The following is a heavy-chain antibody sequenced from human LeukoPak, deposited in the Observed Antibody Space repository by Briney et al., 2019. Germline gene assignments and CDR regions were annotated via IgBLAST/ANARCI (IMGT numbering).Heavy chain of an antibody. CDR1: GFTFSSYA. D-gene: IGHD2-15*01. V-gene: IGHV3-23*01. CDR3: AKTLGYCSGGSCYSGVIDY. J-gene: IGHJ4*02. CDR2: ISGSGGST. Sequence: GGSLRLSCAASGFTFSSYAMSWVRRAPGKGLEWVSAISGSGGSTYYADSVKGRFTISRDNSKNTLYLQMNSLRAEDTAVYYCAKTLGYCSGGSCYSGVIDYWGQGTLVTVSS.